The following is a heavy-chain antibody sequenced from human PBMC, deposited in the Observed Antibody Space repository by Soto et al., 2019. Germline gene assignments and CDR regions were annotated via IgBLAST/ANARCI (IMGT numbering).Heavy chain of an antibody. CDR3: TREQSDVNYFAA. CDR2: IYYSGGT. D-gene: IGHD6-19*01. CDR1: PAALSSGGYF. J-gene: IGHJ5*02. Sequence: SQTLSLTCTLSPAALSSGGYFYTWVRQPPGKGLAWLGYIYYSGGTNYNPSLKSRVTISLDKSKSQFSLRLISVTAADTAVYYCTREQSDVNYFAAWGQGTLVTVSS. V-gene: IGHV4-61*08.